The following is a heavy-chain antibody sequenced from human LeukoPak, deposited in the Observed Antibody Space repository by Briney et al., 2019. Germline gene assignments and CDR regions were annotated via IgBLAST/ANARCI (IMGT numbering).Heavy chain of an antibody. CDR3: ARGTEEWLSYFDY. V-gene: IGHV3-33*01. D-gene: IGHD3-3*01. CDR1: GFTFGNHG. CDR2: IWYDGSNQ. J-gene: IGHJ4*02. Sequence: GGSLRLSCAVSGFTFGNHGMHWVRQAPGKGLEWVAVIWYDGSNQLYIDSVKGRFTISRDDSKNTLYLQMNSLRAEDTAVYYCARGTEEWLSYFDYWGQGTLVTVSS.